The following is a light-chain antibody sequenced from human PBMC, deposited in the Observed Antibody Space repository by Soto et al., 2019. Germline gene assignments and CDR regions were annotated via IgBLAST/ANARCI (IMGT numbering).Light chain of an antibody. J-gene: IGLJ2*01. CDR3: HSYDSSLSGSV. CDR1: SSNIGAGYD. CDR2: GNN. V-gene: IGLV1-40*01. Sequence: QSALTQPPSVSGAPGQRVTISCTGSSSNIGAGYDVHWYQQLPGTAPKLLIYGNNNRPSGVPDRFSGSKSGTSASLAIAGLQAEDEADYYCHSYDSSLSGSVFGGGTKVTVL.